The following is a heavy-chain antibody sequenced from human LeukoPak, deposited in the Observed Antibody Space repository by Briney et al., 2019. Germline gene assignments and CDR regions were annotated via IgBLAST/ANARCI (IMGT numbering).Heavy chain of an antibody. V-gene: IGHV3-23*01. CDR1: GFTFSNAW. Sequence: GGSLRLSCAASGFTFSNAWMNWVRQAPGKGLEWVSVISKSGGSTYYADSVKGRFTISRDNSKNTLYLQMNSLRAEDTAVYYCVKGGWLDYWGQGTLVTVSS. D-gene: IGHD6-19*01. CDR2: ISKSGGST. J-gene: IGHJ4*02. CDR3: VKGGWLDY.